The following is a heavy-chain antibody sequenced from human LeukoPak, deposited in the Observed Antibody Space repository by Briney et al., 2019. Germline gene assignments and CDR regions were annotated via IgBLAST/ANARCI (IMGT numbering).Heavy chain of an antibody. V-gene: IGHV1-18*01. Sequence: ASVKVSCKASSYTFTSYGISWLRQAPGQGLGWMGWISAYNGNTDYAQKFQGRVTMTTDTATTTAYMELRSLRSDDTAVYYCGRQSGSGSYTWFDPWGQGTLVTVSS. D-gene: IGHD3-10*01. J-gene: IGHJ5*02. CDR3: GRQSGSGSYTWFDP. CDR1: SYTFTSYG. CDR2: ISAYNGNT.